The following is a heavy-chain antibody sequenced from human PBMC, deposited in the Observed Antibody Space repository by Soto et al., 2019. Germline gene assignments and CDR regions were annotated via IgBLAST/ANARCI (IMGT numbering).Heavy chain of an antibody. Sequence: PGGSLRLSCAASGFTLSLYSMHWVRQAPRKGLEWISYISAGSNTIYYADSVQGRFTISRDNAKNSLFLQMSSLRDDDTAVYYCARGYDLQYGMDVWGQGTSVTVSS. CDR1: GFTLSLYS. CDR2: ISAGSNTI. CDR3: ARGYDLQYGMDV. D-gene: IGHD1-1*01. J-gene: IGHJ6*02. V-gene: IGHV3-48*02.